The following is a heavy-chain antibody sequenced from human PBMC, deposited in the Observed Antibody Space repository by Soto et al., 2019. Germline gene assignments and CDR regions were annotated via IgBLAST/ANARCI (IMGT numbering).Heavy chain of an antibody. CDR2: IYYSGST. Sequence: PSETLSLTCTVSGGSISSGGYYWSWIRQHPGKGLEWIGYIYYSGSTYYNPSLKSRVTISVDTSKNQFSLKLSSVTAADTAVYYCARERALAATRWYYFDYWGQGTLVTVSS. CDR1: GGSISSGGYY. D-gene: IGHD2-15*01. CDR3: ARERALAATRWYYFDY. J-gene: IGHJ4*02. V-gene: IGHV4-31*03.